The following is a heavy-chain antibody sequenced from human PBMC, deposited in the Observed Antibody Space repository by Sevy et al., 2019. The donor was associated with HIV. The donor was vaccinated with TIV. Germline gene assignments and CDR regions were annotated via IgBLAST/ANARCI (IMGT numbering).Heavy chain of an antibody. Sequence: GGSLRLSCVASGFTFSSYWMHWVRQAPGKGLEWVSGISWSSGNIAYADSVEGRFTISRDNAKNSLYLQMNSLRVEDTALYYCVKDRSGSYSFDYWGQGTLVTVSS. CDR3: VKDRSGSYSFDY. V-gene: IGHV3-9*01. D-gene: IGHD1-26*01. J-gene: IGHJ4*02. CDR1: GFTFSSYW. CDR2: ISWSSGNI.